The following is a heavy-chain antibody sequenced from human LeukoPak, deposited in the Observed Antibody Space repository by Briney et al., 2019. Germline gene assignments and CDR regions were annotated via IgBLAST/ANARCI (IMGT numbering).Heavy chain of an antibody. CDR1: GFTFSSYW. CDR2: LSPDGSST. D-gene: IGHD3-16*01. V-gene: IGHV3-74*01. J-gene: IGHJ4*02. Sequence: GGSLRLSCAASGFTFSSYWMQWVRQAPGKGLVWVSRLSPDGSSTTSADSVKGRFTSSRDNSNNTLYVQMNSLRAEDTAVYYCAKGGRLLAAYYYFDYWGQGTLVTVSS. CDR3: AKGGRLLAAYYYFDY.